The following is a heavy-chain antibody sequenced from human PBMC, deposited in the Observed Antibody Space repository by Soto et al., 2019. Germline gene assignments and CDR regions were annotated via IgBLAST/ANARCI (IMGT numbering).Heavy chain of an antibody. V-gene: IGHV1-18*01. Sequence: ASVKVXCKASGYTFTSYGISWVRQVPGQGLEWMGWISAYNGNTNYAQKLQGRVTMTTDTSTSTAYMELRSLRSDDTAVYYCARSTDDGGGTLVDYWGQGTLVTVSS. CDR3: ARSTDDGGGTLVDY. J-gene: IGHJ4*02. D-gene: IGHD2-15*01. CDR1: GYTFTSYG. CDR2: ISAYNGNT.